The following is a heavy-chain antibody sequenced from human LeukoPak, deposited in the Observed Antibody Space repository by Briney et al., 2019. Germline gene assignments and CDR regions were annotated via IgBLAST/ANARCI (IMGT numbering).Heavy chain of an antibody. V-gene: IGHV5-51*01. J-gene: IGHJ4*02. CDR1: GYSFTSYW. D-gene: IGHD5-18*01. CDR2: IYPGDSET. CDR3: ARRELFRYGFGY. Sequence: GESTQISCKGSGYSFTSYWIGWVRQTPGKGLEWMGIIYPGDSETRYSPSFQGQVTISADQSISTAYLQWSSLKASDTAMYYCARRELFRYGFGYWGQGTLVTIFS.